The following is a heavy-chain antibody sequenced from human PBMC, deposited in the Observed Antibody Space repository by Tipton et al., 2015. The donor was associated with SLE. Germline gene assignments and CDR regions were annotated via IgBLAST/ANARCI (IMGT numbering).Heavy chain of an antibody. CDR3: ARDGVSGATVFDY. Sequence: GSLRLSCAASGFTFSSYEMNWVRQAPGKGLEWVSYISSSGTTIYYADSVKGRFTISRDNAKNSLYLQLNSLRGEDTAVYYCARDGVSGATVFDYWGQGTLVTVSS. V-gene: IGHV3-48*03. CDR1: GFTFSSYE. J-gene: IGHJ4*02. D-gene: IGHD4-17*01. CDR2: ISSSGTTI.